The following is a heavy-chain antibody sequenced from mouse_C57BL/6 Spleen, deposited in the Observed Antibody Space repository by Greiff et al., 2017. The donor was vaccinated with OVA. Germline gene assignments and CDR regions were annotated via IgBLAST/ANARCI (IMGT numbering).Heavy chain of an antibody. D-gene: IGHD1-1*01. CDR2: IWSGGST. V-gene: IGHV2-2*01. CDR1: GFSLTSYG. Sequence: QVHVKQSGPGLVQPSQSLSITCTVSGFSLTSYGVHWVRQSPGKGLAWLGVIWSGGSTDYNAAFISRLSISKDNSKSQVFFKMNSLQADDTAIYYCARNRGFYYGSSYAMDYWGQGTSVTVSS. CDR3: ARNRGFYYGSSYAMDY. J-gene: IGHJ4*01.